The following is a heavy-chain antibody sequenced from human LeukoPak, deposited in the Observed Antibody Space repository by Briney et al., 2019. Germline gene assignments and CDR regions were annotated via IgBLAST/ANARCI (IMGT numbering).Heavy chain of an antibody. D-gene: IGHD3-10*01. J-gene: IGHJ4*02. CDR2: IIPILGIA. Sequence: SVKVSCKASGGTFSSYAISWVRQAPGQGLEWMGRIIPILGIANYAQKFQGRVTITADKSTSTAYMELSSLRSDDTAVYYCARDVPWFGELSLDYWGQGTLVTVSS. CDR1: GGTFSSYA. CDR3: ARDVPWFGELSLDY. V-gene: IGHV1-69*04.